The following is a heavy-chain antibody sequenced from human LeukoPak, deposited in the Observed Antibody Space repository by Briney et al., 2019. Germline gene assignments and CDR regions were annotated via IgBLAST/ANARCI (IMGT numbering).Heavy chain of an antibody. D-gene: IGHD6-13*01. CDR1: GFTFNNYA. CDR3: ARRSGSSWSSFDY. Sequence: GGSLRLSCAASGFTFNNYAMNWVRQAPGKGLEWVSGISGFGGSTYYAPSVKGRLTISRDNFGNMLYLHLDSLRVEDTAIYYCARRSGSSWSSFDYWGQGALVTVSS. V-gene: IGHV3-23*01. CDR2: ISGFGGST. J-gene: IGHJ4*02.